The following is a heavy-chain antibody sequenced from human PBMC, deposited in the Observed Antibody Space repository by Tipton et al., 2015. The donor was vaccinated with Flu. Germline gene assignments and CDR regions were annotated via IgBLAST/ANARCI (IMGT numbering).Heavy chain of an antibody. D-gene: IGHD1-7*01. CDR3: ARVAHNWNYSIDY. CDR2: IYYSGST. Sequence: TLSLTCTVSGGSISSGSYYWSWIRQPAGKGLEWIGYIYYSGSTNYNPSLKSRVTISVDTSKNQFSLKLSSVTAADTAVYYCARVAHNWNYSIDYWGQGTLVTVSS. CDR1: GGSISSGSYY. J-gene: IGHJ4*02. V-gene: IGHV4-61*10.